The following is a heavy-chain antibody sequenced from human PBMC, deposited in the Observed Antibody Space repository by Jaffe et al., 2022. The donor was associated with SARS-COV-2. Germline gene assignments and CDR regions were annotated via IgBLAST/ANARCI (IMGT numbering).Heavy chain of an antibody. CDR3: VSSPLLQKD. J-gene: IGHJ4*02. Sequence: EDQLVESGGGLVQPGGSLRLSCAASGFTFSVHWMNWVRQAPGKGLVWVARIDGAGRGSTVYYADSVKGRFTISRDNARNTVYLQMNSLTAEDTAVYYCVSSPLLQKDWGQGTLVTVSS. V-gene: IGHV3-74*03. CDR2: IDGAGRGST. CDR1: GFTFSVHW. D-gene: IGHD1-1*01.